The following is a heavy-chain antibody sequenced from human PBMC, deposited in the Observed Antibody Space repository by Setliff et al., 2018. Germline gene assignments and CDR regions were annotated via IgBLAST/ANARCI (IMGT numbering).Heavy chain of an antibody. CDR1: GDTFSTYG. CDR2: IIPIFGTS. CDR3: ATSVSWIQLVLYPQGHPEPFDY. J-gene: IGHJ4*02. Sequence: GASVKVSCKASGDTFSTYGITWVRQAPGQGLEWMGGIIPIFGTSIYAQKFQGRVTMTEDTSTDTAYMELSSLRSEDTAVYYCATSVSWIQLVLYPQGHPEPFDYWGQGTLVTVSS. V-gene: IGHV1-69*06. D-gene: IGHD5-18*01.